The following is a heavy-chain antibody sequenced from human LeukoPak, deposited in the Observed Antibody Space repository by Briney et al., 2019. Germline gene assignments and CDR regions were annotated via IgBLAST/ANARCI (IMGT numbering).Heavy chain of an antibody. CDR1: GFTFSSYG. V-gene: IGHV3-30*02. CDR3: AKDRWGCSSTSCYISGLDAFDI. J-gene: IGHJ3*02. D-gene: IGHD2-2*02. CDR2: IRYDGSNK. Sequence: GGSLRLSCAASGFTFSSYGMHWVRQAPGKGPEWVAFIRYDGSNKYYADSVKGRFTISRDNSKNTLYLQMNSLRAEDTAVYYCAKDRWGCSSTSCYISGLDAFDIWGQGTMVTVSS.